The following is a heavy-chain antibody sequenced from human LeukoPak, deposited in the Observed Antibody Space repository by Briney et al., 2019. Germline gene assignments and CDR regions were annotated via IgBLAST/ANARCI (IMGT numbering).Heavy chain of an antibody. Sequence: SETLSLTCAVSGGSISSGGYSWSWIRQPPGKGLEWIGYIYHSGSTYYNPSLKSRVTISVDGSKNQFSLKLSSVTAADTAVYYCASRIAAAGSFFDYWGQGTLVTVSS. CDR1: GGSISSGGYS. CDR3: ASRIAAAGSFFDY. CDR2: IYHSGST. J-gene: IGHJ4*02. V-gene: IGHV4-30-2*01. D-gene: IGHD6-13*01.